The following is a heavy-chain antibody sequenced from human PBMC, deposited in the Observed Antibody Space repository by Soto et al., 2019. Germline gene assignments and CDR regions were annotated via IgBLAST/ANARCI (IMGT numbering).Heavy chain of an antibody. D-gene: IGHD1-26*01. Sequence: VQLVESGGGSIQPGRSLTLSCAAYGFSFSDYEMNWVRQAPGKGPEWLSYINSRGDNIHYLDSVKGRFTISRDNAKNSLYLQLNNLRAEDTAVYYCARGRGGYRYYGMDVWGQGTRVTVSS. V-gene: IGHV3-48*03. CDR2: INSRGDNI. J-gene: IGHJ6*02. CDR3: ARGRGGYRYYGMDV. CDR1: GFSFSDYE.